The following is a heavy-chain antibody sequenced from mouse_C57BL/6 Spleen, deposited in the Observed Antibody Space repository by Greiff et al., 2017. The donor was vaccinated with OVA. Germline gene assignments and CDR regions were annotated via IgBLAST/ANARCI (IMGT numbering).Heavy chain of an antibody. J-gene: IGHJ3*01. Sequence: VQLQQPGAELVKPGASVKVSCKASGYTFTSYWMTWVKQRPGQGLEWIGRIHPSDSDTNYNQKFKGKATLTVDKSSSTAYMQRSSLTAEDSAVYYCARNGGNRFAYWGQGTLVTVSA. CDR3: ARNGGNRFAY. CDR2: IHPSDSDT. CDR1: GYTFTSYW. D-gene: IGHD5-2*01. V-gene: IGHV1-74*01.